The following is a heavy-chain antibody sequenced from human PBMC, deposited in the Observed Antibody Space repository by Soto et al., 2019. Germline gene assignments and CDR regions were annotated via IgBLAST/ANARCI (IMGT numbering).Heavy chain of an antibody. J-gene: IGHJ4*02. Sequence: ASVKVSCKASGYTFTSYGISWVRQAPGQGLEWMGWISAYNGNTNYAQKLQGRVTMTTDTSTSTAYMELRSLRSDDTAVYYCARGPHPQLLWFGELLYYWGQGTLVTVSS. CDR1: GYTFTSYG. V-gene: IGHV1-18*01. CDR3: ARGPHPQLLWFGELLYY. CDR2: ISAYNGNT. D-gene: IGHD3-10*01.